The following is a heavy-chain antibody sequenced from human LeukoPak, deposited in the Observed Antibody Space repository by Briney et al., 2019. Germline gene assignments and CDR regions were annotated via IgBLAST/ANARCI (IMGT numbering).Heavy chain of an antibody. CDR2: IIPILGTA. CDR3: AREYLDYQPHGWFDP. V-gene: IGHV1-69*13. J-gene: IGHJ5*02. D-gene: IGHD4/OR15-4a*01. Sequence: SVKVSCKASGGTFSSYAISWVRQAPGQGLEWMGGIIPILGTANYAQKFQGRVTITADESTSTAYMELSSLRSEDTAVYYCAREYLDYQPHGWFDPWGQGTLVTVSS. CDR1: GGTFSSYA.